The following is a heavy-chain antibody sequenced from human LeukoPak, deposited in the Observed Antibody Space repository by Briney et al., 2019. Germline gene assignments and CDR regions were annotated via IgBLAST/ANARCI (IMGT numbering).Heavy chain of an antibody. Sequence: SHTLSLTCTVSGASLSSGSCFCSWFRQPAGKGLESIGRMNTSAGTNYHPSLKSRVTLSVDTSKHHFSLTLTTLPAAHSVAFHCAREYVYGVTDWGQGTLVTVSS. J-gene: IGHJ4*02. V-gene: IGHV4-61*02. CDR2: MNTSAGT. D-gene: IGHD4/OR15-4a*01. CDR1: GASLSSGSCF. CDR3: AREYVYGVTD.